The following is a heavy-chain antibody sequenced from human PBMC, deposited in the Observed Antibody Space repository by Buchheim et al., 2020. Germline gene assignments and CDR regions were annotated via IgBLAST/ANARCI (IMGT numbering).Heavy chain of an antibody. CDR3: ARGIVGATRGLFDY. V-gene: IGHV4-34*01. D-gene: IGHD1-26*01. Sequence: QVQLQQWGAGLLKPSETLSLTCAVYGGSFSGYYWSWIRQPPGKGLEWIGEINHSGSTNYNPSLKSRVTISEDTSKNQFSLKLSSVTAADTSVYYCARGIVGATRGLFDYWGQGT. J-gene: IGHJ4*02. CDR2: INHSGST. CDR1: GGSFSGYY.